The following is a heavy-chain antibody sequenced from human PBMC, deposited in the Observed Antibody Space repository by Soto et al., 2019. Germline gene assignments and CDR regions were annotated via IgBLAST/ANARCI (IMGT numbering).Heavy chain of an antibody. J-gene: IGHJ3*01. D-gene: IGHD2-21*01. CDR3: ARQCGGDCSNAFPL. V-gene: IGHV3-66*04. CDR2: LYPGPGT. CDR1: GFSVSTNF. Sequence: EEQLVESGGGLVRPGGSLRLSCAVSGFSVSTNFMNGVRQAPGKEPQWVAVLYPGPGTYYADSVKGRFIISREDSTNTLFLHLTNMRAEDTAVYYCARQCGGDCSNAFPLWGQGTMVTVSS.